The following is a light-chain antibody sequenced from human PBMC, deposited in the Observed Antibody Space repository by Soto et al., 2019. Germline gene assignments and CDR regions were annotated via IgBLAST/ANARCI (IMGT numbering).Light chain of an antibody. CDR1: QSISSY. CDR2: AAS. CDR3: QQRYSTPWT. V-gene: IGKV1-39*01. Sequence: DIQMTQSPSSLSASVGDRVTITCRARQSISSYLNWYQQKPGNAPKLLIYAASSLQSGVSSRFSGSGSGTDFTLTISSLQTEDFATYYCQQRYSTPWTFGQGTKVEIK. J-gene: IGKJ1*01.